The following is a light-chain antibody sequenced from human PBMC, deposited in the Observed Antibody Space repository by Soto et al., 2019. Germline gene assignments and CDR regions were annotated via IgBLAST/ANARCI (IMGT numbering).Light chain of an antibody. CDR3: SSYTSATTYV. CDR1: RSDVGAYNY. J-gene: IGLJ1*01. CDR2: DVS. V-gene: IGLV2-14*01. Sequence: QSALTQPASVSGSPGQSITISCTGTRSDVGAYNYDSWYQQYPGEAPKVIIYDVSHRPAGVSNRFYGSKSGNTASLTISGLQTQDEADYYCSSYTSATTYVFGTGIKLTVL.